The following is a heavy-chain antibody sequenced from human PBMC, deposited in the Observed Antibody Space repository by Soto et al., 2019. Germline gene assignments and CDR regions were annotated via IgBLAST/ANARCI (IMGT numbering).Heavy chain of an antibody. CDR1: GGSINSYY. CDR3: ARRYGGNFDY. D-gene: IGHD1-26*01. Sequence: SENLSLTCTVSGGSINSYYWSWIRQPPGKGLEWIGYIYYSGSTNYNPSLKSRVTISVDTSKNQFSLKLRSVTGADTAVYYCARRYGGNFDYWGQGTLVTVSS. CDR2: IYYSGST. V-gene: IGHV4-59*01. J-gene: IGHJ4*02.